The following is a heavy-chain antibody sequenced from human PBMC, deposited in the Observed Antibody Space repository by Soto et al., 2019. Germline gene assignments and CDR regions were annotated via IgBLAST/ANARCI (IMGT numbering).Heavy chain of an antibody. CDR3: TRANLYSEY. CDR1: GGSISNHY. Sequence: QVQLQASGPGLVKPSETLSLTCTVSGGSISNHYWSWIRQPPGKGLEWIGYIYYNGNTNYNPPLKSRVTMSVDTSKNQISLKLSSVTAADTAVYYCTRANLYSEYWGQGTLVTVSS. V-gene: IGHV4-59*11. CDR2: IYYNGNT. J-gene: IGHJ4*02. D-gene: IGHD7-27*01.